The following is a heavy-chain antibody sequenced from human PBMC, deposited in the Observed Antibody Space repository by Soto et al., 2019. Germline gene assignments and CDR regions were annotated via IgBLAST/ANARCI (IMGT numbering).Heavy chain of an antibody. V-gene: IGHV4-30-4*01. Sequence: QVLLQESGPGLVKTSETLSLTCTVSGGSIYSGGYYWSWIRQHPGKGLEWIGYMFYTGTTYYKSSLKSRATISGNTSQNHFSLKLTSVTAADTAVYYCARTSLSGDYFEIWGQGTLVAVSS. CDR1: GGSIYSGGYY. D-gene: IGHD6-19*01. CDR2: MFYTGTT. CDR3: ARTSLSGDYFEI. J-gene: IGHJ4*02.